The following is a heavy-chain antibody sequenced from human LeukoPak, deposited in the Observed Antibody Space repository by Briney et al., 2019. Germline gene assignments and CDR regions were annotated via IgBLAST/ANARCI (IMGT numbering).Heavy chain of an antibody. D-gene: IGHD3-3*01. Sequence: GASVKVSCKASGGTFSSYAISWVRQAPGQGLEWMGGIIPIFGTANYAQKFQGRVTITTDESTSTAYMELSSLRSEDTAVYYCANGNKVKYYDFWSGYYPTYYYYMDVWGKGTTVTVSS. V-gene: IGHV1-69*05. CDR3: ANGNKVKYYDFWSGYYPTYYYYMDV. CDR2: IIPIFGTA. CDR1: GGTFSSYA. J-gene: IGHJ6*03.